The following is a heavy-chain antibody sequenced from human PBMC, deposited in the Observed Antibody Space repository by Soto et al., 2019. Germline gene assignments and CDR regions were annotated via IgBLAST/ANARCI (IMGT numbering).Heavy chain of an antibody. CDR2: IYYSGST. V-gene: IGHV4-59*08. Sequence: QVQLQESGPGLVKPSETLSLTCTVSGGSISSYYWSWIRQPPGKGLEWIGYIYYSGSTNYNPSLKSRVPISVDTSKNQFSLKLSSLTAADTAVHYCARLPYYDFWSRYTETPTWYFDLWGRGTLVTVSS. CDR1: GGSISSYY. D-gene: IGHD3-3*01. J-gene: IGHJ2*01. CDR3: ARLPYYDFWSRYTETPTWYFDL.